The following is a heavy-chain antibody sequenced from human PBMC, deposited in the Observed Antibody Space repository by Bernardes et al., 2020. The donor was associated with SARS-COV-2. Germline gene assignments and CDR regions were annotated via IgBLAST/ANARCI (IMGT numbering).Heavy chain of an antibody. J-gene: IGHJ6*02. D-gene: IGHD2-15*01. CDR3: ARVIVYCSDGSCYPTRYGMDV. CDR1: GVSISSYY. V-gene: IGHV4-4*07. Sequence: SETLSLTCLVSGVSISSYYWSWIRQPAGKGLEWIGRIDTSGSTNYNPFLKSRVTMSEDTSKNQFSLKLTSVTAADTAVYYCARVIVYCSDGSCYPTRYGMDVWGQGTTVTVSS. CDR2: IDTSGST.